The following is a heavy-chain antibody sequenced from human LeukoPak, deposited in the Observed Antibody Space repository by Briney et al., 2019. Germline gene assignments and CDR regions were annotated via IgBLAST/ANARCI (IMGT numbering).Heavy chain of an antibody. CDR2: INPSDGTT. V-gene: IGHV1-46*01. J-gene: IGHJ4*02. D-gene: IGHD4-17*01. CDR1: GYTFINYY. CDR3: ARVHDYGDLRYLDY. Sequence: ASVKVSCKASGYTFINYYMHWVRQAPGQGLEWMGIINPSDGTTTYAQKFQGRVTMTRDTSTSTVYMELSSLRSEDTAVYYCARVHDYGDLRYLDYWGQGSLVTVSS.